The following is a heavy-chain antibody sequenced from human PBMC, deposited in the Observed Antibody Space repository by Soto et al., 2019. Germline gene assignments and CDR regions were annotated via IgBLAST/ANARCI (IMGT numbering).Heavy chain of an antibody. J-gene: IGHJ1*01. CDR1: GFIFSSYG. CDR2: IWYDGSNT. CDR3: ARGLRAAAGRDYFQY. V-gene: IGHV3-33*01. Sequence: QVQLVESGGGVVQPGRSLTLSCAASGFIFSSYGMHWVRQAPGKGLQWVAVIWYDGSNTYYADSVKGRFTISRDNSKNPLYLQMTSLRAEDTAVYYCARGLRAAAGRDYFQYWGQGTLVTVSS. D-gene: IGHD6-13*01.